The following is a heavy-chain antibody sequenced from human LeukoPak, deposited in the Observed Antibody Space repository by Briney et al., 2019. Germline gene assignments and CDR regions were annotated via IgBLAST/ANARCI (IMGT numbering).Heavy chain of an antibody. D-gene: IGHD3-3*01. V-gene: IGHV1-18*01. CDR2: ISAYNGNT. J-gene: IGHJ5*02. CDR3: ARDPSRYYDFWSGYQNNWFDP. CDR1: GYTFTSYG. Sequence: GASVKVSCKASGYTFTSYGISWVRQAPGQGLEWMGWISAYNGNTNYAQKLQGRVTMTTDTSTSTAYMELRSLRSDDTAVYYCARDPSRYYDFWSGYQNNWFDPWGQGTLVTVSS.